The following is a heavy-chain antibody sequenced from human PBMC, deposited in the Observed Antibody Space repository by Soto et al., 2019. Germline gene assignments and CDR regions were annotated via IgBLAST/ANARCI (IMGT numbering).Heavy chain of an antibody. D-gene: IGHD1-26*01. CDR2: IAYDGNEK. J-gene: IGHJ6*02. Sequence: QVQLVESGGGVVQPGTSLRLSCAASGFTFKTHAMHWVRQAPGTGLEWMAVIAYDGNEKFYADSVKGRFTISRDNFKNALYLQINTLRHDDTAMYYCGKDVGDYVPYYYGVDVWGQGTTVTV. CDR1: GFTFKTHA. CDR3: GKDVGDYVPYYYGVDV. V-gene: IGHV3-30*18.